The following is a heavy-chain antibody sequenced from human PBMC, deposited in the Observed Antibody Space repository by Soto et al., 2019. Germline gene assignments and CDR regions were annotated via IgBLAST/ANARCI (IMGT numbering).Heavy chain of an antibody. Sequence: SETKSLSNTVAEGTIVNYDWSWIRKPTGKGLEWIGYIYSSGSTHYNPSLQSRVTISADTSKNQVSLKVNSVTAADTAMYYCARDHPHSYGVYYFDYWGQGTPVTVSS. D-gene: IGHD5-18*01. V-gene: IGHV4-59*01. CDR3: ARDHPHSYGVYYFDY. J-gene: IGHJ4*02. CDR1: EGTIVNYD. CDR2: IYSSGST.